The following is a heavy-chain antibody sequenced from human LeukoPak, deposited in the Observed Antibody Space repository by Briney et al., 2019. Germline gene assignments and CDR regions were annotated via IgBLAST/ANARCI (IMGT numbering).Heavy chain of an antibody. Sequence: GGSLRLSCAASGFTFSNAWMSWVRQAPGKGLEWVGRIKSKTDGGTTDYAAPVKGRFTISRDDSKNTLYLQMNSLKTEDTAVYYCTTGPSYDFWSGYYTYYYYGMDVWGQGTTVTVSS. D-gene: IGHD3-3*01. J-gene: IGHJ6*02. CDR1: GFTFSNAW. V-gene: IGHV3-15*01. CDR2: IKSKTDGGTT. CDR3: TTGPSYDFWSGYYTYYYYGMDV.